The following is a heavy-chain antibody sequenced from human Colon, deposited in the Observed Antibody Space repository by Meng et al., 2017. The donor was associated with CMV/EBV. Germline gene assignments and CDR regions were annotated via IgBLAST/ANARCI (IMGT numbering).Heavy chain of an antibody. CDR3: AKPHEDYYYDTRGAYGMDV. D-gene: IGHD3-22*01. CDR2: ITGSGDRA. V-gene: IGHV3-23*01. J-gene: IGHJ6*02. Sequence: GESLKISCATSGFDFNIYAINWVRQAPGKGLEWVSGITGSGDRAYYADSVGGRFTTSRDRFNNTVYLRMNSLRAEDTAVYYCAKPHEDYYYDTRGAYGMDVWGQGTTVTVSS. CDR1: GFDFNIYA.